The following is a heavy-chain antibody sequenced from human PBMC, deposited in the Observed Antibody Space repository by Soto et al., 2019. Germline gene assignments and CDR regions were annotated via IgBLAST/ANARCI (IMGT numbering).Heavy chain of an antibody. Sequence: QLQLQESGSGLVKPSQTLSLTCAVSGGSISSGGYSWSWIRQPPGKGLEWLGYIYHSGSTYYNPSLQRRVTISVDRPKNQFSLQRSSVTAADTAVYYFARVPDRWGQGILVTVSS. CDR1: GGSISSGGYS. CDR2: IYHSGST. CDR3: ARVPDR. D-gene: IGHD2-2*01. V-gene: IGHV4-30-2*01. J-gene: IGHJ5*02.